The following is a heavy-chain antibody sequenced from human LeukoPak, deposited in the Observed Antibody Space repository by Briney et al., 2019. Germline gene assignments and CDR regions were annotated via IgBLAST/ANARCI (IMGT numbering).Heavy chain of an antibody. CDR3: ARGQGSWKY. CDR1: GGSFSGYY. Sequence: KPSETLSLTCAVYGGSFSGYYWSWIRQPPGKGLEWIGEINHSGSTNYNPSLKSRVTISVDTSKNQFSLKLSSVTAADTAVYYCARGQGSWKYWGQGTLVTVSS. V-gene: IGHV4-34*01. D-gene: IGHD6-13*01. J-gene: IGHJ4*02. CDR2: INHSGST.